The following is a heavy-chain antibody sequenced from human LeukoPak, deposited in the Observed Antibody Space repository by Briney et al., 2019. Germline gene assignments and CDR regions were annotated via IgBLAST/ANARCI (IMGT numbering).Heavy chain of an antibody. Sequence: SETLSLTCTVSGGSISSSSYYWGWIRQPPGKGLEWFGSIYYSGSTYYNPSLKSRVTISVDTSKNQFSLKLCSVTAADTAVYYCARGRWLPFDYWGQGTLVTVSS. CDR1: GGSISSSSYY. D-gene: IGHD4-23*01. CDR2: IYYSGST. J-gene: IGHJ4*02. V-gene: IGHV4-39*01. CDR3: ARGRWLPFDY.